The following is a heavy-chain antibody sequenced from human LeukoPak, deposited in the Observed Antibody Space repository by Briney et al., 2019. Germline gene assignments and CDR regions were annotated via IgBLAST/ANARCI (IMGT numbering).Heavy chain of an antibody. CDR3: ASAWGDYYDIDY. Sequence: GGSLRLSCAASGFTFSSYGMHWVRQAPGKGLEWVAVISYDGSNKYYADSVKGRFTISRDNAKNSLYLQMNSLRAEDTAVYYCASAWGDYYDIDYWGQGTLVTVSS. CDR2: ISYDGSNK. J-gene: IGHJ4*02. D-gene: IGHD3-22*01. V-gene: IGHV3-30*03. CDR1: GFTFSSYG.